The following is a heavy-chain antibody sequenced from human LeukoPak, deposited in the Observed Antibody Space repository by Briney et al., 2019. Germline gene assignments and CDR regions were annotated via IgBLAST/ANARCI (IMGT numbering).Heavy chain of an antibody. D-gene: IGHD5-12*01. V-gene: IGHV4-31*01. J-gene: IGHJ4*02. CDR2: IYYSGST. CDR1: GGSISSGGYY. CDR3: ARARIVATFRFDS. Sequence: SQTLSLTCTVSGGSISSGGYYWTWIRQHPGKGLEWIGYIYYSGSTYYNPSLKSQVTISVDTSKNQFSLKLNSVTAADTAVYYCARARIVATFRFDSWGQGTLVTVSS.